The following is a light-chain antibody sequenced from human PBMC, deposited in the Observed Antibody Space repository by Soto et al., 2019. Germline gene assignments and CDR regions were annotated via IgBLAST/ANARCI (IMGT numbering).Light chain of an antibody. Sequence: QSALTQPASVSGSPGQSITISCAGSSSDIGGYNYVSWYQQHPGKAPKLMIFDVSNRPSGVSNRFSGSKSGNTASLTISGLRAGDEADYYCSSFTSSFTHVFGTGTKVTV. CDR1: SSDIGGYNY. CDR3: SSFTSSFTHV. CDR2: DVS. J-gene: IGLJ1*01. V-gene: IGLV2-14*03.